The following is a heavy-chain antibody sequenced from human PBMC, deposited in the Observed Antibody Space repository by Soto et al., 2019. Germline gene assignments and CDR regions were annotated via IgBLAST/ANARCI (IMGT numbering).Heavy chain of an antibody. J-gene: IGHJ4*02. CDR3: ARVFSSGSGWMYYFDF. CDR2: IYHTGAT. V-gene: IGHV4-4*02. D-gene: IGHD6-25*01. CDR1: SGCISTGNW. Sequence: QVELQESGPRLVKSSGTLSLTCEVSSGCISTGNWWSWVRQPPGKGLEWIGEIYHTGATNYNPSLKSRVTMKIDKSKDQFSLILTSATAADTAVYYCARVFSSGSGWMYYFDFWGQGILVSVSS.